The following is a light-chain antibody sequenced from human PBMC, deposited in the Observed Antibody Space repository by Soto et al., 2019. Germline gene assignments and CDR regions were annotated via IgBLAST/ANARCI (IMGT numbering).Light chain of an antibody. CDR1: SSDVGGYNY. Sequence: QSALTQPASVSGSPGQSITISCTGTSSDVGGYNYVPWYQQHPGKAPKLMIYDVSNRPSGVSNRFSGSKSGNTASLTISGLQADDEADYYCSSYTSSSTPVVFGGGTKLTVL. CDR3: SSYTSSSTPVV. CDR2: DVS. J-gene: IGLJ2*01. V-gene: IGLV2-14*01.